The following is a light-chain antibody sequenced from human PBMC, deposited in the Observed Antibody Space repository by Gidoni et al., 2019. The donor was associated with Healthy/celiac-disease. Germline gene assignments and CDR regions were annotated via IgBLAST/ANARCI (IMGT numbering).Light chain of an antibody. CDR3: QHYNNWPRT. CDR1: QSVSSN. Sequence: EIVLTQSPATLSVYPGERATLSCRASQSVSSNLAWYQQKPGHAPRLLIYGASTRATGIPARFSGSGSGTEFTLTISSLQSEDFAVYYCQHYNNWPRTFGQGTKVEIK. J-gene: IGKJ1*01. CDR2: GAS. V-gene: IGKV3-15*01.